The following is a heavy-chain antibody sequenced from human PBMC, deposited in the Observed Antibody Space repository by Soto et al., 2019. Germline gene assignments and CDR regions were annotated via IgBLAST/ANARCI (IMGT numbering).Heavy chain of an antibody. CDR1: GYTFTSYY. D-gene: IGHD4-4*01. J-gene: IGHJ4*02. CDR2: INRSGGST. V-gene: IGHV1-46*01. CDR3: ASDLFRTVTRSVDY. Sequence: VASGKVSGKASGYTFTSYYMHWERQAPGQGLEWMGIINRSGGSTSYGQKFQGRVTMTRDTSTSTVYMELSSLRSEDTAVYYCASDLFRTVTRSVDYWGQGTLVTVSS.